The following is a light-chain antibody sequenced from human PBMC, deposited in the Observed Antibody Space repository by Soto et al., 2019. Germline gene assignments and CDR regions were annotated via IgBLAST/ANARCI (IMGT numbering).Light chain of an antibody. Sequence: QSALTQPPSASGSPGQSVAISCTGTSSDVGGYDYVSWYQQHSGKAPKLMIYDVSKRPSGVPDRFSGSKSGNTASLTVSGLQAEDEADYYCSSYAGTYIVFGTGTKLTVL. V-gene: IGLV2-8*01. CDR3: SSYAGTYIV. CDR2: DVS. J-gene: IGLJ1*01. CDR1: SSDVGGYDY.